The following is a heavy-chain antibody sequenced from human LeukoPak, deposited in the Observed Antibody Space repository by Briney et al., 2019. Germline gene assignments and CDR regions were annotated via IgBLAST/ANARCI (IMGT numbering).Heavy chain of an antibody. J-gene: IGHJ5*02. Sequence: GGSLRLSCAASGFTFSSYWMSWVRQAPGKGLEWVANIKQDGSEKYYVDSVKGRFTISRDNAKNSLYLQMNSLRAEDTAVYYCARDPDYDILTGYSDNWFDPWGQGTLVTVSS. CDR2: IKQDGSEK. D-gene: IGHD3-9*01. CDR3: ARDPDYDILTGYSDNWFDP. CDR1: GFTFSSYW. V-gene: IGHV3-7*01.